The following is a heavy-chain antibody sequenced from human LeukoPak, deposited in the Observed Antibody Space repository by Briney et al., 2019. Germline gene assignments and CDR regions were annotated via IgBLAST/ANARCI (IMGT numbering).Heavy chain of an antibody. CDR3: ATSRGDWVYFDY. Sequence: GGSLRLSCAASGFTFSSYAMSWVRQAPRKGLEWVSAISGSGGSTYYADSVKGRFTISRDNSKNTLYLQMNSLRAEDTAVYYCATSRGDWVYFDYWGQGTLVTVSS. J-gene: IGHJ4*02. V-gene: IGHV3-23*01. CDR1: GFTFSSYA. D-gene: IGHD3/OR15-3a*01. CDR2: ISGSGGST.